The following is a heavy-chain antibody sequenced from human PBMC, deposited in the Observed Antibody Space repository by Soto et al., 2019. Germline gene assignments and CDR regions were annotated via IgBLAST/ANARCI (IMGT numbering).Heavy chain of an antibody. D-gene: IGHD3-9*01. Sequence: QVQLVESGGGVIQPGKSLRLSCAASGFAFSTYGMHWVRQAPGKGLEWVAVIWADGSRRFYGDSVKDRFTIFRENSNNTLYLQMDSLRVDDTAIYYCGGGTGYWGLSDYWGQGTLVTVSS. CDR1: GFAFSTYG. CDR3: GGGTGYWGLSDY. V-gene: IGHV3-33*03. CDR2: IWADGSRR. J-gene: IGHJ4*02.